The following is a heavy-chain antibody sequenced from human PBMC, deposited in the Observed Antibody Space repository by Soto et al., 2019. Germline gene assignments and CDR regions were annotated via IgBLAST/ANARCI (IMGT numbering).Heavy chain of an antibody. CDR2: IYNSGST. Sequence: SETLSLTCTVSGGSISSSSYYWGWIRQPPGKGLEWIGQIYNSGSTNYSPSLRSRFTISVDKSKNRFSLKLSSVTAADTAVHFRAREFCVDRYFVRRIPFDYWGQGTVVTVSS. D-gene: IGHD6-6*01. CDR3: AREFCVDRYFVRRIPFDY. CDR1: GGSISSSSYY. J-gene: IGHJ4*02. V-gene: IGHV4-39*07.